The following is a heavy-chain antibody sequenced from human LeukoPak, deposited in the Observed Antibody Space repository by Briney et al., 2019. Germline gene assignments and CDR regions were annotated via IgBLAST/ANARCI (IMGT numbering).Heavy chain of an antibody. CDR2: ISGSGGST. D-gene: IGHD3-22*01. J-gene: IGHJ4*02. V-gene: IGHV3-23*01. Sequence: GGSLRLSCAASGFTFSSYGMSWVRQAPGKGLEWVSAISGSGGSTYHADSVKGRFTISRDSSKNTLYLQMNSLRAEDTAVYYCAKDLTYYYDSSGYYGFDYWGQGTLVTVSS. CDR3: AKDLTYYYDSSGYYGFDY. CDR1: GFTFSSYG.